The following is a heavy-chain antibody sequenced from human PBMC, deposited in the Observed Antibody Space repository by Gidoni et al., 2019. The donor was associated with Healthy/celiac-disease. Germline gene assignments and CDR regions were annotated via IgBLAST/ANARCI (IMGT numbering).Heavy chain of an antibody. CDR1: GFTFSSYS. D-gene: IGHD2-15*01. CDR3: ARVPRARYCSGGSCNYGMDV. J-gene: IGHJ6*02. V-gene: IGHV3-21*01. Sequence: EVQLVESGGGLVKPGGSLRLSCAASGFTFSSYSMNWVRPAPGKGLEWVSSISSSSSYIYYADSVKGRFTISRDNAKNSLYLQMNSLRAEDTAVYYCARVPRARYCSGGSCNYGMDVWGQGTTVTVSS. CDR2: ISSSSSYI.